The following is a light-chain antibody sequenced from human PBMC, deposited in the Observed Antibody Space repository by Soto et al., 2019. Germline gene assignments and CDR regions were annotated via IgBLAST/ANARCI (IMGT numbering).Light chain of an antibody. CDR2: DES. Sequence: EIVLTQSPATLSLSPGERATLSCRASQSIGLAIAWYQHKPGQAPRLLIFDESQRATGTQARFRGSGSGTDFTLTISSLEPEDFAVYYCPQRSNWVTFGGGNKLAIK. CDR3: PQRSNWVT. J-gene: IGKJ4*01. V-gene: IGKV3-11*01. CDR1: QSIGLA.